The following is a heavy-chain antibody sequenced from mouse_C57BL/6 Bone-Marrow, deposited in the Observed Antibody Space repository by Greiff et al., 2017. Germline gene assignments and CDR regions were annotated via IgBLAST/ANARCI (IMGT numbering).Heavy chain of an antibody. D-gene: IGHD1-1*02. J-gene: IGHJ2*01. V-gene: IGHV1-59*01. Sequence: QVQLQQPGAELVRPGTSVKLSCKASGYTFTSYWMHWVKQRPGQGLEWIGVIDPSDSYTNYNQKFKGKATLTVDTSSSTAYMQLSSLTSEDSAVYYCAHMVGEGYWGQGTTLTVSS. CDR1: GYTFTSYW. CDR2: IDPSDSYT. CDR3: AHMVGEGY.